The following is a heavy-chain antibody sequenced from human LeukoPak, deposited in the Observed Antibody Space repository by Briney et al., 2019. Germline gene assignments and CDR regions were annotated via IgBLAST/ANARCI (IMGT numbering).Heavy chain of an antibody. CDR2: IIPILGIA. V-gene: IGHV1-69*04. Sequence: SVKVSCKSSGGTFSSYAISWVRQAPGQGPEWMGRIIPILGIANYAQKFQGRVTITADKSTSTAYMELSSLRSEDTAVYYCARGVATFVVTAPNWFDPWGQGTLVTVSS. D-gene: IGHD2-21*02. CDR1: GGTFSSYA. J-gene: IGHJ5*02. CDR3: ARGVATFVVTAPNWFDP.